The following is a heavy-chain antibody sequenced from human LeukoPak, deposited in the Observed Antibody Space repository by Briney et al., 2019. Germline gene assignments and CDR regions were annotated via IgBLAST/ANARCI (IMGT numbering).Heavy chain of an antibody. V-gene: IGHV5-51*01. Sequence: GSVYSFSSDWVAWVRQMRGEGREWMMMIYPRYTNTIYSPSFQGQVTISVDTSINTAYLQWSSLKASDTAMYYCARHSGYDYNWFDPWGQGTLVTVSS. CDR1: VYSFSSDW. CDR2: IYPRYTNT. J-gene: IGHJ5*02. D-gene: IGHD5-12*01. CDR3: ARHSGYDYNWFDP.